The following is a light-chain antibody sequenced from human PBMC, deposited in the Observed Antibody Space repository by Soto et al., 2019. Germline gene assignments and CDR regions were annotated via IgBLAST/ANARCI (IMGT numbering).Light chain of an antibody. CDR1: QSVPSNF. CDR2: GVS. J-gene: IGKJ1*01. CDR3: QQYDSSWT. Sequence: EIVLTQSPGTLSLSPGERATLSCRAGQSVPSNFLAWYQQKPGQAPILVIYGVSRRATGIPDRFSGSGSGTDFTLTISRLEPEDFAVYYCQQYDSSWTFGQGTKVEIK. V-gene: IGKV3-20*01.